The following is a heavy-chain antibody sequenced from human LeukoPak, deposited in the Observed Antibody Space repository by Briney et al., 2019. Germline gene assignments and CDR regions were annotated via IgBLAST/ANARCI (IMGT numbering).Heavy chain of an antibody. CDR3: ARGRGRYYYDSSGYYY. CDR2: INHSGST. CDR1: GGPFSGYY. J-gene: IGHJ4*02. Sequence: SETLSLTCAVYGGPFSGYYWSWIRQPPGKGLEWIGEINHSGSTNYNPSLKSRVTISVDTSKNQFSLKLSSVTAADTAVYYCARGRGRYYYDSSGYYYWGQGTLVTVSS. V-gene: IGHV4-34*01. D-gene: IGHD3-22*01.